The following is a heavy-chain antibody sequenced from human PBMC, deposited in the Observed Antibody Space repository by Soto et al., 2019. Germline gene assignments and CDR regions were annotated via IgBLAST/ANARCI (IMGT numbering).Heavy chain of an antibody. V-gene: IGHV3-23*01. CDR2: ISGGST. Sequence: GGSLRLSCAASGFTFSRYAMTWVRQAPGKGLEWVSGISGGSTYYADSVKGRFTISRDNSKNTLYLQMNSLRAEDTAVYYCAKTFYDFWSGYQNWFDPWGQGTLVTVSS. D-gene: IGHD3-3*01. CDR1: GFTFSRYA. CDR3: AKTFYDFWSGYQNWFDP. J-gene: IGHJ5*02.